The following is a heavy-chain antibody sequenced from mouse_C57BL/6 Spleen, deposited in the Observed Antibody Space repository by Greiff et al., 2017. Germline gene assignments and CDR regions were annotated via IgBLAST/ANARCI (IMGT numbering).Heavy chain of an antibody. D-gene: IGHD1-1*01. Sequence: QVQLQQPGAELVKPGASVKMSCKASGYTFTSYWITWVKQRPGQGLEWIGDIYPGSGSTNYNEKFKSKATLTVDTSSSTAYMQLSSLTSEDSAVYYCARLRSPPGSSYSGFDYWGQGTTLTVSS. CDR3: ARLRSPPGSSYSGFDY. CDR2: IYPGSGST. CDR1: GYTFTSYW. V-gene: IGHV1-55*01. J-gene: IGHJ2*01.